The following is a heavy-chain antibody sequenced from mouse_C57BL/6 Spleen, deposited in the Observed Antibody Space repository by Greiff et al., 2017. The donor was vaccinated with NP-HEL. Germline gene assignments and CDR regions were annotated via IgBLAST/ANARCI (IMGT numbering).Heavy chain of an antibody. D-gene: IGHD1-1*01. CDR2: LDPETGGT. V-gene: IGHV1-15*01. CDR1: GYTFTDYE. CDR3: TITTVVGYYYAMDY. Sequence: QVQLQQSGAELVRPGASVTLSCKASGYTFTDYEMHWVKQTPVHGLEWIGALDPETGGTAYNQKFKGKAILTADKSSSKAYMELRSLTSEDSAVYNCTITTVVGYYYAMDYWGKGTSVTVSS. J-gene: IGHJ4*01.